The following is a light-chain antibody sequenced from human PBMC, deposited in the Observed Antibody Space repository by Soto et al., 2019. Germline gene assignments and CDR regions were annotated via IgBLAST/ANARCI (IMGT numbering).Light chain of an antibody. CDR2: GAS. CDR1: QSVISN. Sequence: EIVMTQSPATLSVSPGERVTLSCRASQSVISNLAWYQQRPGQAPRLLIYGASTRATGTPARFSGSGSGTEFTLTISSRQSEDFAVYYCQQYTHQRVPYTFGQGTKLEIK. V-gene: IGKV3-15*01. CDR3: QQYTHQRVPYT. J-gene: IGKJ2*01.